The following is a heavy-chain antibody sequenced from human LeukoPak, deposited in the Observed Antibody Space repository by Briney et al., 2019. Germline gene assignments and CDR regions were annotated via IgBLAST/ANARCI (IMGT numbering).Heavy chain of an antibody. CDR3: TKATPHSTGWIDY. D-gene: IGHD6-19*01. V-gene: IGHV3-15*01. CDR2: IKSKTDGGTT. CDR1: GFTFSNAW. Sequence: GGSLRLSCAASGFTFSNAWMGWVRQAPGKGLEWVGLIKSKTDGGTTDYVAPVKGRFSISRDDAKNTLYLQMNRLKTEDTAVYYCTKATPHSTGWIDYWGQGNLVTVSS. J-gene: IGHJ4*02.